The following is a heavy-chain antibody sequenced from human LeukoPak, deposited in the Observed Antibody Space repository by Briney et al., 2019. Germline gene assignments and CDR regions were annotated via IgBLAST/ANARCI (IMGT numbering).Heavy chain of an antibody. CDR1: GFTVTA. Sequence: ASVKVSCKASGFTVTAFQWVRQARGQRLEWIGWIVVGSGNTNYAQKFQERVTISRDRSTSTAYIELSSLRSEDTAVYYCAAWILGKYRFLDNYWGQGTLVTVSS. D-gene: IGHD3-3*01. CDR3: AAWILGKYRFLDNY. CDR2: IVVGSGNT. V-gene: IGHV1-58*01. J-gene: IGHJ4*02.